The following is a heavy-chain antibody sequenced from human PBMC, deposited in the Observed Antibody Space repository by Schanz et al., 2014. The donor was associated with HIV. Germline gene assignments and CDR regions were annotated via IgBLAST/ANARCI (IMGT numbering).Heavy chain of an antibody. CDR3: AQMGAFAAFDI. J-gene: IGHJ3*02. V-gene: IGHV3-23*04. D-gene: IGHD3-16*01. Sequence: EVQLVESGGGLVQPGGLLRLSCAASGFTFSGFAMSWVRQTPGKGLDWVSTISGSDGDTYYADSVKGRFTISRDNSRNALYLHMNSLRVDDTAVYYCAQMGAFAAFDIWGHGTVVTVSS. CDR1: GFTFSGFA. CDR2: ISGSDGDT.